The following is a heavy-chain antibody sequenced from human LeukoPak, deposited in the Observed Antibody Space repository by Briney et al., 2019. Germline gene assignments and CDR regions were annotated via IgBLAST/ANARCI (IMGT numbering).Heavy chain of an antibody. V-gene: IGHV3-30*18. CDR1: GFTFSSYG. CDR2: ISYDGSNK. J-gene: IGHJ4*02. Sequence: GGSLRLSCAASGFTFSSYGMHWVRQAPGKGLEWVAVISYDGSNKYYADSVKGRFTISRGNSKNTLYLQMNSLRAEDPAVYYCAKASYYFDYWGQGTLVTVSS. CDR3: AKASYYFDY.